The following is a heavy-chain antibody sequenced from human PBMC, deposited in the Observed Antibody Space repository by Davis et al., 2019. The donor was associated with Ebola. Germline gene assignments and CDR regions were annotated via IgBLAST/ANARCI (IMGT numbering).Heavy chain of an antibody. Sequence: ASVKVSCKASGYTFTSYYMHWVRQAPGQGLEWMGIINPSGGSTSYAQKFQGRVTMTRDTSTSTVYMELSSLRSEDTAVYYCAREEIEVVVAATQYYYYGMDVWGQGTTVTVSS. V-gene: IGHV1-46*01. D-gene: IGHD2-15*01. CDR2: INPSGGST. CDR3: AREEIEVVVAATQYYYYGMDV. J-gene: IGHJ6*02. CDR1: GYTFTSYY.